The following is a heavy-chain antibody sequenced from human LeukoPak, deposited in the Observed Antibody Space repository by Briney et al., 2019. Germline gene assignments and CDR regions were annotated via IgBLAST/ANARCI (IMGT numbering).Heavy chain of an antibody. CDR1: GGTFSNYA. CDR2: IIPMFGKA. Sequence: SVKVSCKASGGTFSNYAINWVRQAPGQGLEWMGGIIPMFGKANYAQKFQGRVTITADESTRTAYMELSSLRSEDTAVYYCARGWLAETTVVTPYNYWGRGTLVTVSS. J-gene: IGHJ4*02. V-gene: IGHV1-69*13. CDR3: ARGWLAETTVVTPYNY. D-gene: IGHD4-23*01.